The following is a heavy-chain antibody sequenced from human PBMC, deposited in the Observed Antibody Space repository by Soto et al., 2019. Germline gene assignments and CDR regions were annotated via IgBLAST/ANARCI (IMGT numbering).Heavy chain of an antibody. Sequence: QVQLVQSGAEVKKPGASVKVSCKASGYTFTSYGISWVRQAPGQGLEWMGWISAYNGNTNYARKLQGRVTMTTDTSTSTAYMELRSLRSDDTAVYYCARDQPNAHILTDYYPNYYYYGMDVWGQGTTVTVSS. J-gene: IGHJ6*02. CDR1: GYTFTSYG. D-gene: IGHD3-9*01. V-gene: IGHV1-18*01. CDR3: ARDQPNAHILTDYYPNYYYYGMDV. CDR2: ISAYNGNT.